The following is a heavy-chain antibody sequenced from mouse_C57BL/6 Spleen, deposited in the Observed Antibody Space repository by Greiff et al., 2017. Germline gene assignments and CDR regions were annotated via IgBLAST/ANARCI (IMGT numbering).Heavy chain of an antibody. CDR1: GYTFTSYW. V-gene: IGHV1-64*01. D-gene: IGHD2-1*01. CDR3: ARFLSTMCTPFGY. Sequence: QVQLQQPGAELVKPGASVKLSCKASGYTFTSYWMHWVKQRPGQGLEWVGMIHPNSGSTNYNAKFKSKATLTVDKASSTAYMQLSSLTSEDSAVYYCARFLSTMCTPFGYWGQGTTLTVSS. J-gene: IGHJ2*01. CDR2: IHPNSGST.